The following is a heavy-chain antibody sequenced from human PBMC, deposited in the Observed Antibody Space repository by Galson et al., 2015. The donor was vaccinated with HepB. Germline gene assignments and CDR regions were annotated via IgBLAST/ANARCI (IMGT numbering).Heavy chain of an antibody. D-gene: IGHD6-19*01. CDR1: GVTFHQST. Sequence: FLRLSSAASGVTFHQSTMLCARQAPGKELESVPVISYDGSKTPYADSVTGRFTISRDNSKNTLYLDANSLRPEDTALYFCARDKYSSGWYYFEYWGQGTLVTVSS. CDR2: ISYDGSKT. CDR3: ARDKYSSGWYYFEY. J-gene: IGHJ4*02. V-gene: IGHV3-30*03.